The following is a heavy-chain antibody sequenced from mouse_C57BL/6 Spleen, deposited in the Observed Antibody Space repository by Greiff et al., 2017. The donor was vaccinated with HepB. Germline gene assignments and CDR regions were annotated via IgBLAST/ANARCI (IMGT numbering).Heavy chain of an antibody. Sequence: QVQLQQPGAELVRPGTSVKLSCKASGYTFTSYWMHWVKQRPGQGLEWIGVIDPSDSYTNYNQKFKGQATLTVDTSSSTAYMQRSSLTSEDSAVYYCARGGYGSSYGYFDVWGTGTTVTVSS. D-gene: IGHD1-1*01. CDR1: GYTFTSYW. CDR2: IDPSDSYT. V-gene: IGHV1-59*01. J-gene: IGHJ1*03. CDR3: ARGGYGSSYGYFDV.